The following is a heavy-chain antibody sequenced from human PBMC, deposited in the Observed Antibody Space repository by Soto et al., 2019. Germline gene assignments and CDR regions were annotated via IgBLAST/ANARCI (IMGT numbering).Heavy chain of an antibody. CDR3: ALTLQSGHYYYAKDV. Sequence: GESLKISCKGSGYSFTSYWIGWVRQMPGKGLEWMGIIYPGDSDTRYSPSFQGQVTISADKSISTAYLQWSSLKASDTAMYYCALTLQSGHYYYAKDVWGQGTKGTVS. CDR2: IYPGDSDT. D-gene: IGHD4-4*01. CDR1: GYSFTSYW. V-gene: IGHV5-51*01. J-gene: IGHJ6*02.